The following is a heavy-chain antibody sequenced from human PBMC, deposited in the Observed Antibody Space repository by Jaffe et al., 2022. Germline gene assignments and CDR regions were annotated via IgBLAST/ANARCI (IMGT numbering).Heavy chain of an antibody. D-gene: IGHD4-17*01. CDR1: GYTFTSYA. CDR2: INAGNGNT. CDR3: ARAPTTVTTRFSY. J-gene: IGHJ4*02. V-gene: IGHV1-3*01. Sequence: QVQLVQSGAEVKKPGASVKVSCKASGYTFTSYAMHWVRQAPGQRLEWMGWINAGNGNTKYSQKFQGRVTITRDTSASTAYMELSSLRSEDTAVYYCARAPTTVTTRFSYWGQGTLVTVSS.